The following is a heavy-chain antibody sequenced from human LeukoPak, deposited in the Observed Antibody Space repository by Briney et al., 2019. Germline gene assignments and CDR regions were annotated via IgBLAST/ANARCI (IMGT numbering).Heavy chain of an antibody. D-gene: IGHD5-24*01. CDR3: ARWVTDGYNYYFDY. V-gene: IGHV1-69*13. J-gene: IGHJ4*02. CDR1: GGTFSSYA. CDR2: IIPIFGTA. Sequence: SVKVSCKASGGTFSSYAISWVRQAPGQGLEWMGGIIPIFGTANYAQKFQGRVTITADESTSTAYMELSSLRSEDTAVYHCARWVTDGYNYYFDYWGQGTLVTVSS.